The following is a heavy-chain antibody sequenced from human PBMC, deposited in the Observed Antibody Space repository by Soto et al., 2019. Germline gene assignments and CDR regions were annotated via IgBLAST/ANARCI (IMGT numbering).Heavy chain of an antibody. J-gene: IGHJ4*02. V-gene: IGHV1-69*13. CDR1: GGTFSSYA. CDR2: IIPIFGTA. Sequence: GASVKVSCKASGGTFSSYAISWVRQAPGQGLEWMGGIIPIFGTANYAQKFQGRVTITADESTSTAYMELSSLRSEDTAVYYCAREPVPDYYDSSGYYGYWGQGTLVTVSS. CDR3: AREPVPDYYDSSGYYGY. D-gene: IGHD3-22*01.